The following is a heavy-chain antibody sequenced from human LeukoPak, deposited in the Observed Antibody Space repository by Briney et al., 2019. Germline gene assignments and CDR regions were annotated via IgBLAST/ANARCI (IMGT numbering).Heavy chain of an antibody. D-gene: IGHD5-18*01. CDR1: EFTFSSYA. V-gene: IGHV3-23*01. Sequence: GGSLRLSCAASEFTFSSYAMSWVRQAPGKGLEWVSGISGSGGSTYYADSVKGRFTISRDNAKNSLSFQMSSLRAEDTAVYYCARFSGYSYGGWFDYWGQGTLVAVSS. CDR3: ARFSGYSYGGWFDY. J-gene: IGHJ4*02. CDR2: ISGSGGST.